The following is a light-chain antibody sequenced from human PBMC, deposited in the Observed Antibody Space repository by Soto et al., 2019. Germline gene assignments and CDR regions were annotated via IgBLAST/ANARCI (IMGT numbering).Light chain of an antibody. CDR2: IAS. CDR3: QQSYSTPCT. J-gene: IGKJ5*01. Sequence: DIQMTQSPSSLSASVGDRVTITCRASQSISSYLNWYQQKPGKAPTLLSYIASTLQSGVPSRFSGSGSGTDFTLTITSLQPEDFATYFCQQSYSTPCTFGQGTRLETK. CDR1: QSISSY. V-gene: IGKV1-39*01.